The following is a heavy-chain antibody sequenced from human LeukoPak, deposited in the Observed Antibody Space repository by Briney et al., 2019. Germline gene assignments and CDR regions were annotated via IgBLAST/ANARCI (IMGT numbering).Heavy chain of an antibody. CDR3: ARGGPAAGRFDY. Sequence: GGSLRLSCAASGFTFSSYEMNWVRQAPGKGLEWVSYISSSGSTIYYADSVKGRCTISRDNSKNTLYLQMNSLRAEDTAVYYCARGGPAAGRFDYWGQGTLVTVSS. CDR1: GFTFSSYE. V-gene: IGHV3-48*03. J-gene: IGHJ4*02. CDR2: ISSSGSTI. D-gene: IGHD6-13*01.